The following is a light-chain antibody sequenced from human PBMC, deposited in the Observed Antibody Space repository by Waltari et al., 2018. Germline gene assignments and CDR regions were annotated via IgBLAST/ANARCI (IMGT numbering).Light chain of an antibody. Sequence: QSALTQPASVSWSPGQSLTISSTGTTSPVGTYNAVPGYQQHPRKAPKLMMFDFIIRPSGVSNRFSGSKSGNTASLTISGLQAEDEADYYCSSYISSSTLELFGGGTSLTVL. CDR3: SSYISSSTLEL. CDR2: DFI. J-gene: IGLJ2*01. CDR1: TSPVGTYNA. V-gene: IGLV2-14*03.